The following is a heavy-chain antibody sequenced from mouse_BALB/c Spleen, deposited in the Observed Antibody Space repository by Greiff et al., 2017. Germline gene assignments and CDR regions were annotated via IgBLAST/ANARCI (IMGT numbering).Heavy chain of an antibody. CDR3: ARGYGSRGDFDY. V-gene: IGHV5-17*02. CDR1: GFTFSSFG. D-gene: IGHD1-1*01. J-gene: IGHJ2*01. CDR2: ISSGSSTI. Sequence: EVMLVESGGGLVQPGGSRKLSCAASGFTFSSFGMHWVRQAPEKGLEWVAYISSGSSTIYYADTVKGRFTISRDNPKNTLFLQMTSLRSEDTAMYYCARGYGSRGDFDYWGQGTTLTVSS.